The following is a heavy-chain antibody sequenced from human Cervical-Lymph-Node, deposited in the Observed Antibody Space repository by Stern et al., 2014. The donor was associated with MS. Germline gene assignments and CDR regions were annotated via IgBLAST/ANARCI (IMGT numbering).Heavy chain of an antibody. CDR2: ISNDGDEK. Sequence: VQLVQSGGGVVQPGRSLRLSCAASGFALRSYGMHWVLQAPGQGLEWVAVISNDGDEKYYADSLKGRFTISRDNSKNTLSLQMNSLKTEDTAVYYCAKDRLFCSGGGCYAMDVWGQGTTVTVSS. CDR3: AKDRLFCSGGGCYAMDV. CDR1: GFALRSYG. D-gene: IGHD2-15*01. J-gene: IGHJ6*02. V-gene: IGHV3-30*18.